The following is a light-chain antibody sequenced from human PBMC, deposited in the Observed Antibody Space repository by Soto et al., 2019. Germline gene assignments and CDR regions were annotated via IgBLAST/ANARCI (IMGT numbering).Light chain of an antibody. CDR3: MQSLPTPHT. CDR1: QSLLYGDGKTY. V-gene: IGKV2D-29*01. Sequence: IVMTQTPLSLSVTPGQPASISCKSSQSLLYGDGKTYLYWYLQKSGQPPQLLIYEVSNRFSGVPDRFSGSVSGTDFTLTIRRVEAEDFGVYSCMQSLPTPHTFGQGTKLEIK. J-gene: IGKJ2*01. CDR2: EVS.